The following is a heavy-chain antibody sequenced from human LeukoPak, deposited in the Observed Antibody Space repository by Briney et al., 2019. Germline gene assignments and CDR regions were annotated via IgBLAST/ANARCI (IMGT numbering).Heavy chain of an antibody. V-gene: IGHV3-7*01. CDR2: IKQDGSEK. D-gene: IGHD3-3*01. CDR1: GFTFSNYW. CDR3: ARVSAGGVVISYYYMDV. J-gene: IGHJ6*03. Sequence: GGSLRLSCAASGFTFSNYWMSWVRQAPGKGLEWVANIKQDGSEKYYVESVKGRFTISSDDAKNSLYLQMNSLRAEDTAVYYCARVSAGGVVISYYYMDVWGKGTTVTVSS.